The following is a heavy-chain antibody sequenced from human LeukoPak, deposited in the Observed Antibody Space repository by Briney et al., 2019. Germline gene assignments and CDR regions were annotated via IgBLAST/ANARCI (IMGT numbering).Heavy chain of an antibody. CDR3: ARDYYYGMDV. Sequence: GGSLRLSCAASGFAFSTYWMHWVRQAPGKGLKWVSRINPDGITTTYADSVKGRFTISRDNAENTLFLQMNSLRAEDTAVYYCARDYYYGMDVWGQGTTITVSS. CDR1: GFAFSTYW. V-gene: IGHV3-74*01. J-gene: IGHJ6*02. CDR2: INPDGITT.